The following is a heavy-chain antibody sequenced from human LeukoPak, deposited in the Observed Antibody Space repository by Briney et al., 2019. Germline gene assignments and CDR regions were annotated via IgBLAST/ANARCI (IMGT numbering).Heavy chain of an antibody. CDR3: ARRRPIQLWFH. D-gene: IGHD5-18*01. J-gene: IGHJ4*02. CDR2: INHSGST. Sequence: PSEALSLTCAVYGGSFSGYYWSWIRQPPGKGLEWIGEINHSGSTNYDPSLKSRVTISVDTSKNQFSLKLSSVTAADTAVYYCARRRPIQLWFHWGQGTLVTVSS. V-gene: IGHV4-34*01. CDR1: GGSFSGYY.